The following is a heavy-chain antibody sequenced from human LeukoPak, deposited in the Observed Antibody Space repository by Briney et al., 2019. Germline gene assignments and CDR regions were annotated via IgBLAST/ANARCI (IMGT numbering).Heavy chain of an antibody. CDR3: ARGLSLRHFTS. V-gene: IGHV4-59*01. Sequence: SETLSLTCTVSGGSISSYYWSWIRQPPGKGLEWIGYIYYSGSTNYNPSLKSRVTISVDTSKNQFSLKLSSVTAADTAVYYCARGLSLRHFTSWGQGTLVTVSS. CDR1: GGSISSYY. CDR2: IYYSGST. J-gene: IGHJ5*02. D-gene: IGHD3-9*01.